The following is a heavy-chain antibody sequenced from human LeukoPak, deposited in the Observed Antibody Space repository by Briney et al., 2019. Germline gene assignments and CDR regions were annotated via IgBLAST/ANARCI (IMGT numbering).Heavy chain of an antibody. CDR1: GFTFNSYA. CDR3: AKAPFGAATFDS. Sequence: GGSLRLSCAASGFTFNSYAMSWVRQAPGKGLEWVSAISGSGGTTYYADSVKGRFTISRDNSKNTLYVQMNSLRAEDTAVYYCAKAPFGAATFDSWGQGTLVTVS. V-gene: IGHV3-23*01. D-gene: IGHD2-15*01. J-gene: IGHJ4*02. CDR2: ISGSGGTT.